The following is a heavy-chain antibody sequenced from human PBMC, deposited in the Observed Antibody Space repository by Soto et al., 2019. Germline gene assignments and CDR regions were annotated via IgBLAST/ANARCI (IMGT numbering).Heavy chain of an antibody. CDR1: GGSISSSSYY. CDR2: IYYSGST. D-gene: IGHD3-10*01. Sequence: QLQLQESGPGLVKPSETLSLTCTVSGGSISSSSYYWGWIRQPPGKGLEWIGSIYYSGSTYYNPSLKSRVTISVDTSKNQFSLKLSSVTAADTAVYYCAKAGVGYYGSGSYKQYYYYYMDVWGKGTTVTVSS. CDR3: AKAGVGYYGSGSYKQYYYYYMDV. V-gene: IGHV4-39*01. J-gene: IGHJ6*03.